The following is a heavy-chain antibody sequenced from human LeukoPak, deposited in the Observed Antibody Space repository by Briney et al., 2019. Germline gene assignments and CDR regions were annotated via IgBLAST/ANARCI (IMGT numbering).Heavy chain of an antibody. J-gene: IGHJ3*02. V-gene: IGHV4-59*01. CDR2: VNYSGST. CDR1: SCIINNSY. CDR3: ARVSFRTRVVTPYALVI. Sequence: SETLSLTCTVSSCIINNSYWSWIRQPPGKRLEWIGFVNYSGSTNYKSSLKSRATISVDTSKNQFSLKLSSVTAADTAVYYCARVSFRTRVVTPYALVIWGQGTMVTVSS. D-gene: IGHD4-23*01.